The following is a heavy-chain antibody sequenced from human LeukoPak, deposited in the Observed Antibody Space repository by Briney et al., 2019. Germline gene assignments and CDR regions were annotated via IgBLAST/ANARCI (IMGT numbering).Heavy chain of an antibody. CDR2: FDPEDGET. J-gene: IGHJ4*02. V-gene: IGHV1-24*01. CDR3: ATRFDYGGNYFDY. D-gene: IGHD4-23*01. Sequence: ASVKVSCKVSGYTLTELSMHWVRQAPGKGLEWMGGFDPEDGETIYAQKFQGRVTITADESTSTAYMELSSLRSEDTAVYYCATRFDYGGNYFDYWGQGTLVTVSS. CDR1: GYTLTELS.